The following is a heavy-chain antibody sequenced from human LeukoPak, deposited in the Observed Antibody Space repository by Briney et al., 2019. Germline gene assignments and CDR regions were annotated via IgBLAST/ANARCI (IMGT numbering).Heavy chain of an antibody. J-gene: IGHJ4*02. CDR2: IRCDGSNK. CDR1: GFTFSSYG. V-gene: IGHV3-30*02. CDR3: AKGRDYYDSSDGLDY. Sequence: PGGSLRLSCAASGFTFSSYGMHWVRQAPGKGLEWVAFIRCDGSNKYYADSVKGRFTISRDNSKNTLYLQMNSLRAEDTAVYYCAKGRDYYDSSDGLDYWGQGTLVTVSS. D-gene: IGHD3-22*01.